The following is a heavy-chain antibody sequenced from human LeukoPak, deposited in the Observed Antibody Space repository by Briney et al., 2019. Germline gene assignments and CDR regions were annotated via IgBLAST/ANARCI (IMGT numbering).Heavy chain of an antibody. J-gene: IGHJ3*02. V-gene: IGHV1-69*04. CDR2: IIPILGIA. Sequence: SVKVSCKASGGTFSSYAISWVRQAPGQGLEWMGRIIPILGIANYAQKFQGRVTITADKSTSTAYMELSSLRSEDTAVYYCARETCSYGNDAFDIWGQGTMVTVSS. D-gene: IGHD5-18*01. CDR3: ARETCSYGNDAFDI. CDR1: GGTFSSYA.